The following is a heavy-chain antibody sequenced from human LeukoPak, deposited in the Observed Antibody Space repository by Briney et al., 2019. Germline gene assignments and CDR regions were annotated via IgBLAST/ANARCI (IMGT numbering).Heavy chain of an antibody. J-gene: IGHJ4*02. CDR3: ARRGYHDSSGYDY. CDR2: ISGRSADI. V-gene: IGHV3-21*06. Sequence: GSLRLSCAASGFTFSSYAMNWVRQAPGKGLEWVSSISGRSADIYYADSVKGRFTISRDNAKNSVFLQMNNLRVEDTAIYYCARRGYHDSSGYDYWGQGTPVTVSS. D-gene: IGHD3-22*01. CDR1: GFTFSSYA.